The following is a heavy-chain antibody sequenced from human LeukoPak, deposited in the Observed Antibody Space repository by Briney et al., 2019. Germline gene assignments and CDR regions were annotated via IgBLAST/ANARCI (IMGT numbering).Heavy chain of an antibody. CDR3: AKSYNG. V-gene: IGHV3-30*18. Sequence: GGSLRLSCAASGFTFSSYGMHWVRQAPGKGLEWVAVISYDGSKKYYADSVKGRFTISRDNSKNTLYLQMNSLRAEDTAVYYCAKSYNGWGQGTLVTVSS. D-gene: IGHD1-1*01. CDR1: GFTFSSYG. CDR2: ISYDGSKK. J-gene: IGHJ4*02.